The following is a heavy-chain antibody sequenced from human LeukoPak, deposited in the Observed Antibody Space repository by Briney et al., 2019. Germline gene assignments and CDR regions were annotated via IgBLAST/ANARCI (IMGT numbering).Heavy chain of an antibody. J-gene: IGHJ4*02. CDR1: GGSFSGYY. CDR3: ARGPGAYVWGSYRYTGLDY. D-gene: IGHD3-16*02. Sequence: SETLSLTCAVYGGSFSGYYGSWIRQRPGKGLGWGWEINDSGSINYNPSLKSRVTITLDPSKSHFSLMPSSVTAADPAVYYCARGPGAYVWGSYRYTGLDYWGQGTLVTVSS. V-gene: IGHV4-34*01. CDR2: INDSGSI.